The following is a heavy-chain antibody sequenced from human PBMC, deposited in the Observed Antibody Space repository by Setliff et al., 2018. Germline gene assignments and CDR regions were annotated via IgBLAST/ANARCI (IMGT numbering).Heavy chain of an antibody. CDR3: ARVGASEIVAGLYGLDV. Sequence: PSETLSLTCAVSGGSISSSSYYWGWIRQSPGEGLEWIANIHYNGNLYYNPSLKNRATISMDTSKIQFSLKLISVTAADTAVYYCARVGASEIVAGLYGLDVWGQGTTVTVSS. D-gene: IGHD3-16*01. CDR1: GGSISSSSYY. J-gene: IGHJ6*02. V-gene: IGHV4-39*01. CDR2: IHYNGNL.